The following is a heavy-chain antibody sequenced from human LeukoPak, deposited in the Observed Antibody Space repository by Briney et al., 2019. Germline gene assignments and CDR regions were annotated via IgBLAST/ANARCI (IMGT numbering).Heavy chain of an antibody. CDR3: AREGTTVTHFDY. Sequence: SETLSLTCTVSGDSISGNYWTWIRQPPGKGLEWIGYIYSSGSTNYNPSLKSRVTISIDASKNQFSLKLSSVTAADTAVYYCAREGTTVTHFDYWGQGTLVTVSS. J-gene: IGHJ4*02. CDR2: IYSSGST. CDR1: GDSISGNY. V-gene: IGHV4-59*01. D-gene: IGHD4-11*01.